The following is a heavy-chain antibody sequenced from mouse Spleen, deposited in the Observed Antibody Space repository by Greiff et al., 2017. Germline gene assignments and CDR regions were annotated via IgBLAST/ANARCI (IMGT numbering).Heavy chain of an antibody. V-gene: IGHV5-9-3*01. CDR2: ISSGGGNT. CDR3: ARRGAYYGNSYWYFDV. CDR1: GFTFSSYA. Sequence: DVQLVESGGGLVKLGGSLKLSCAASGFTFSSYAMSWVRQTPEKRLEWVATISSGGGNTYYPDSVKGRFTISRDNAKNTLYLQMSSLKSEDTAMYYCARRGAYYGNSYWYFDVWGAGTTVTVSS. J-gene: IGHJ1*01. D-gene: IGHD2-10*01.